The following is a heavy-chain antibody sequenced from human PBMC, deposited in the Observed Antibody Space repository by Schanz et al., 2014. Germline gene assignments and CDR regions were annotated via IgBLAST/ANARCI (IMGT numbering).Heavy chain of an antibody. D-gene: IGHD6-6*01. J-gene: IGHJ6*02. CDR1: GFTFSQYG. Sequence: QVFLAESGGGVVQPGRSLRLSCAASGFTFSQYGMHWVRQAPGKGLEWVAVISYDGTNEYYADSVKGRFTISRDNAKNSVFLQMNRLRAEDTAVYYCATEGPRGTRHPINYYYAMDNWGQGTKVTV. CDR3: ATEGPRGTRHPINYYYAMDN. CDR2: ISYDGTNE. V-gene: IGHV3-30*03.